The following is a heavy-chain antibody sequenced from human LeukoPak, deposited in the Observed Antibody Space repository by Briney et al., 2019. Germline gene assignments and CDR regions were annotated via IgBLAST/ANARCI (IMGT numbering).Heavy chain of an antibody. CDR2: IYYSGST. J-gene: IGHJ6*03. Sequence: PPETLSLTCAVYGGSFSGYYWSWIRQPPGKGLEWIGYIYYSGSTNYNPSLKSRVTTSVDTSKNQFSLKLSSVTAADTAVYYCARLGCSGGSCYFDYYYYMDVWGKGTTVTVSS. D-gene: IGHD2-15*01. CDR1: GGSFSGYY. CDR3: ARLGCSGGSCYFDYYYYMDV. V-gene: IGHV4-59*01.